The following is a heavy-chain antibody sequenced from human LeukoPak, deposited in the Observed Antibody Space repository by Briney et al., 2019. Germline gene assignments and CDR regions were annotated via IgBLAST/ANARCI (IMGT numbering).Heavy chain of an antibody. CDR3: ARRFNSGWGSFDY. J-gene: IGHJ4*02. Sequence: SETLSLTCTVSGGSISSYYWNWIRQPPGKGLEWIAYMHDSGTTEYNPSLKGRVTISVDTSKNHFSLKLNSVTAADTAVYFCARRFNSGWGSFDYWGPGILVTVSS. D-gene: IGHD6-19*01. CDR2: MHDSGTT. CDR1: GGSISSYY. V-gene: IGHV4-59*08.